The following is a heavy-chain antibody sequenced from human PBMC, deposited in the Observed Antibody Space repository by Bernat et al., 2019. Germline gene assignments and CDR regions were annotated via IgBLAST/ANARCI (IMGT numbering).Heavy chain of an antibody. CDR3: AGDHRGFLEWYYFDY. D-gene: IGHD3-3*01. CDR2: ISSSGSTI. V-gene: IGHV3-11*01. J-gene: IGHJ4*02. Sequence: QVQLVESGGGLVKPGGSLRLSCAASGFTFSDYYMSWIRQAPGKGLEWVSYISSSGSTIYYADSVKGRFTISRDNAKNSLYLQMNSLRAEDAAVYHCAGDHRGFLEWYYFDYWGQGTLVTVSS. CDR1: GFTFSDYY.